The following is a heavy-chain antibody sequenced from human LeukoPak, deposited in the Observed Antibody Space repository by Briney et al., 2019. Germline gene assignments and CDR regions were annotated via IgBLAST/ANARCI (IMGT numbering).Heavy chain of an antibody. V-gene: IGHV3-21*01. D-gene: IGHD3-10*01. CDR3: ARDILWFGELAVNY. CDR2: ISSGSKYT. CDR1: GFSFSTYT. J-gene: IGHJ4*02. Sequence: PGGSLRLSCADSGFSFSTYTMNWVRQAPGKGLKWVSSISSGSKYTYYANSVQGRFTISRDNAKNSLYLQMNCLRAEDTAVYYCARDILWFGELAVNYWGQGTLVTVSS.